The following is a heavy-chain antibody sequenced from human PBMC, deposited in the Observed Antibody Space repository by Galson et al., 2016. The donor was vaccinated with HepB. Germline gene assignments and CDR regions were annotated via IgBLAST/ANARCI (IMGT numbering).Heavy chain of an antibody. CDR2: VNSDEIST. CDR1: GFTFSSYW. J-gene: IGHJ3*02. CDR3: ARSDAFDI. Sequence: SLRLSCAASGFTFSSYWMHWIRQAPGKGLVWVSRVNSDEISTSYADSVKGRFTISRDNAKNTLYLQMNSLRAEDTAVYYCARSDAFDIWGQGTMVTVSS. V-gene: IGHV3-74*01.